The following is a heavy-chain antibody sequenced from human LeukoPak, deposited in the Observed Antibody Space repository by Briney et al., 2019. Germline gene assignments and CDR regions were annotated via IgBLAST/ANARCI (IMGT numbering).Heavy chain of an antibody. CDR2: ISGRGGYT. J-gene: IGHJ4*02. Sequence: GGSLRLFCAASGFTFSSYGMSWVRQAPGKGLEWVSAISGRGGYTYYADSVKGRFTISRDNSKNTLYLQMNSLRAEDTAVYYCAAIKRAYSRNDYWGQGTLVIVSS. D-gene: IGHD5-18*01. CDR3: AAIKRAYSRNDY. CDR1: GFTFSSYG. V-gene: IGHV3-23*01.